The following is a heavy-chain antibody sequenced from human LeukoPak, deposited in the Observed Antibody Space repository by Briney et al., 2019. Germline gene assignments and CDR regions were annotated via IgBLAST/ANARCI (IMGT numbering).Heavy chain of an antibody. J-gene: IGHJ6*02. D-gene: IGHD1-1*01. CDR1: GGSFSGYY. Sequence: PSETLSLTCAVYGGSFSGYYWSWIRQPPGKGLEWIGEINHSGSTNYNPSLKSRVTISVDTSKNQFSLKLSSVTAADTAVYYCARETPARLSHNNMDVWGQGTTVTVSS. CDR2: INHSGST. V-gene: IGHV4-34*01. CDR3: ARETPARLSHNNMDV.